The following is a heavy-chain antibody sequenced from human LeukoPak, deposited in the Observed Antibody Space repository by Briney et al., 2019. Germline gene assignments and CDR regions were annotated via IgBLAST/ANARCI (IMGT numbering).Heavy chain of an antibody. V-gene: IGHV3-30*04. J-gene: IGHJ4*02. CDR2: ISYDVSNK. CDR1: GFTFSSYA. Sequence: GGSLRLSCAASGFTFSSYAMHWVRQAPGKGLEWVAVISYDVSNKYYADSVKGRFTISRDNSKNTLYLQMNSLSAEDTAVYYCARGPYYYGSGIRSWGQGTLVTVSS. CDR3: ARGPYYYGSGIRS. D-gene: IGHD3-10*01.